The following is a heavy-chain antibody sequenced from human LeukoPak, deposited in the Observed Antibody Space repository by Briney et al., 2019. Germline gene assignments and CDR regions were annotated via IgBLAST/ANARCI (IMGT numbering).Heavy chain of an antibody. Sequence: GASVKVSCKASGYTLTGYYMHWVRQAPGQGLEWMGWINPNSGGTNYAQKFQGRVTMTRDTSISTAYMELSRLRSDDTAVYYCAREVLDSSGYYRGDDGFDIWGQGTMVTVSS. V-gene: IGHV1-2*02. D-gene: IGHD3-22*01. CDR3: AREVLDSSGYYRGDDGFDI. CDR2: INPNSGGT. J-gene: IGHJ3*02. CDR1: GYTLTGYY.